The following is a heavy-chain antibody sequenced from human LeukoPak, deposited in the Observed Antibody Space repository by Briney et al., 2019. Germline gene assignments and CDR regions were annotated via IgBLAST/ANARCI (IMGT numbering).Heavy chain of an antibody. CDR1: GGSISSYY. V-gene: IGHV4-59*01. CDR3: VRVDNESDIDY. Sequence: PSETLSLTCTVSGGSISSYYWSWIRQPPGKGLEWIGYIYYSGSTNYNPSLKSRVTISVDTSKNQFSLKLSSVSAADTAVYYCVRVDNESDIDYWGQGTLVTVSS. J-gene: IGHJ4*02. D-gene: IGHD1-1*01. CDR2: IYYSGST.